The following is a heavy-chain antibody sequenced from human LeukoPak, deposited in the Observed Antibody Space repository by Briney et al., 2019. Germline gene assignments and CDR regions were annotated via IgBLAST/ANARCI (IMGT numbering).Heavy chain of an antibody. V-gene: IGHV3-33*08. J-gene: IGHJ4*02. CDR3: ARESYSSGWYSPSRQSGFDY. D-gene: IGHD6-19*01. CDR1: GFTFSSYA. Sequence: GGSLRLSCAASGFTFSSYAMHWVRQAPGKGLEWVAVIWYDGSNKYYADSVKGRFTISRDNSKNTLYLQMNSLRAEDTAVYYCARESYSSGWYSPSRQSGFDYWGQGTLVTVSS. CDR2: IWYDGSNK.